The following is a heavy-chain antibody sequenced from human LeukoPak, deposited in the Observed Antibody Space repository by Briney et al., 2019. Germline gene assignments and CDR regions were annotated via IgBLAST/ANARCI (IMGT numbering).Heavy chain of an antibody. CDR2: INPNSGGT. V-gene: IGHV1-2*06. Sequence: GASVKVSCKASGYTFTGYYMHWVRQAPGQGLEWMGRINPNSGGTNYAQKFQGRVTITRNTSISTAYMELSSLRSEDTAVYYCARVGLGPVFDIWGQGTMVTVSS. CDR3: ARVGLGPVFDI. J-gene: IGHJ3*02. D-gene: IGHD1-26*01. CDR1: GYTFTGYY.